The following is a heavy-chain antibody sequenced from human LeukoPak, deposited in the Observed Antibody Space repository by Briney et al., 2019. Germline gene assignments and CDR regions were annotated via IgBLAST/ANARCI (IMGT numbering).Heavy chain of an antibody. CDR3: AREAYCGGDCYSGFDY. D-gene: IGHD2-21*02. V-gene: IGHV4-59*11. CDR1: GGSISSHH. J-gene: IGHJ4*02. CDR2: IYYSGST. Sequence: PSETLSLTCTVSGGSISSHHWSWIRQPPGKGLEWIGYIYYSGSTNYNPSLKSRVTISVDTSKNQFSLKLSSVTAADTAVYYCAREAYCGGDCYSGFDYWGQGTLVTVSS.